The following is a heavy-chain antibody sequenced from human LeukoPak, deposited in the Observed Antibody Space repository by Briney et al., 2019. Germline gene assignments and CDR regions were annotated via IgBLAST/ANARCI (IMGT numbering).Heavy chain of an antibody. Sequence: SETLSLTCTVSGGSISSYYWSWIRQPPGKGLEWIGYSYYSGSTNYNPSLKSRVTISVDTSKNRFSLKLSSVTAADTAVYYCARMYYYDSSFDYWGQGTLVTVSS. D-gene: IGHD3-22*01. CDR3: ARMYYYDSSFDY. CDR2: SYYSGST. J-gene: IGHJ4*02. CDR1: GGSISSYY. V-gene: IGHV4-59*08.